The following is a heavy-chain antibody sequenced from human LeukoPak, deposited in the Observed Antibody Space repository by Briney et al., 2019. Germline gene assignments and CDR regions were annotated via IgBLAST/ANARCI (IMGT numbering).Heavy chain of an antibody. J-gene: IGHJ6*02. CDR2: IYSGYST. CDR3: ARVKSESQAGYGMDV. CDR1: GFTVSKNF. V-gene: IGHV3-53*01. Sequence: PGGSLRLSCAASGFTVSKNFMTWVRQAPGKGLEWVSVIYSGYSTYYADSVKGRFTISRDNSKNTLYLQMNSLRAEDTAVYYCARVKSESQAGYGMDVWGQGTTVTVSS.